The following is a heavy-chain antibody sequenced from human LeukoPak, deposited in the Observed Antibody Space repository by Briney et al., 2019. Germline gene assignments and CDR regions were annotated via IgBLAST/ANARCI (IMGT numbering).Heavy chain of an antibody. CDR2: ISGGGDST. V-gene: IGHV3-23*01. D-gene: IGHD5-24*01. Sequence: GGSLRLSCAASGFTFSNNAMSWVRQAPGKGLEWVSAISGGGDSTSYADFVKGRFTISRDNSKNTLYLQMNSLRAEDTAIYYCAKDAPCVDMATMVKAYFFDYWGQGTLVTVSS. CDR3: AKDAPCVDMATMVKAYFFDY. CDR1: GFTFSNNA. J-gene: IGHJ4*02.